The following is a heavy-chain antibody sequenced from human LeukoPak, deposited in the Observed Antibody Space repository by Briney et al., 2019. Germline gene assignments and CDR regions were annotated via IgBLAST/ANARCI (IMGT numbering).Heavy chain of an antibody. CDR3: ARGPRGLWYYYYGMDV. Sequence: SETLSLTCTVYGGSFSGYYWSWIRQPPGKGLEWIGEINHSGSTNYNPSLKSRVTISVDTSKNQFSLKLSSVTAADTAVYYCARGPRGLWYYYYGMDVWGQGTTVTVSS. CDR1: GGSFSGYY. CDR2: INHSGST. V-gene: IGHV4-34*01. J-gene: IGHJ6*02. D-gene: IGHD3-10*01.